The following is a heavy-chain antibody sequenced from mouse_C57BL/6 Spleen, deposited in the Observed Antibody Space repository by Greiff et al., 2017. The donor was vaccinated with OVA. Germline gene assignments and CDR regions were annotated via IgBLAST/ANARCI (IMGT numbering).Heavy chain of an antibody. V-gene: IGHV5-12*01. J-gene: IGHJ2*01. Sequence: EVQVVESGGGLVQPGGSLKLSCAASGFTFSDYYMYWVRQTPEKRLEWVAYISNGGGSTYYPDTVKGRFTISRDNAKNTLYLQMSRLKSEDTAMYYCARRGYYGSSFGYWGQSTTLAVSS. D-gene: IGHD1-1*01. CDR1: GFTFSDYY. CDR2: ISNGGGST. CDR3: ARRGYYGSSFGY.